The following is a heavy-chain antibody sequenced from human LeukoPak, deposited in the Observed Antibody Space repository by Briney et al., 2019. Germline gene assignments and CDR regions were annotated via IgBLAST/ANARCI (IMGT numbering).Heavy chain of an antibody. CDR3: ARDSGSY. CDR2: ISSNGGST. Sequence: GGSLRLSCAASGFTFSNYAMSWVRQAPGKGLEYVSAISSNGGSTYYANSVKGRFTISRDNSKNTLYLQMGSLRAEDMAVYYCARDSGSYWGQGTLVTVSS. CDR1: GFTFSNYA. V-gene: IGHV3-64*01. J-gene: IGHJ4*02. D-gene: IGHD1-26*01.